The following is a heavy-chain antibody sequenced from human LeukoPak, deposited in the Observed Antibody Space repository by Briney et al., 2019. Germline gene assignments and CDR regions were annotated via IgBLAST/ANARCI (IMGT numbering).Heavy chain of an antibody. CDR2: INPSGGST. V-gene: IGHV1-46*01. Sequence: GASVKVSCKASGYIFTSYYMHWVRQAPGQGLEWMGIINPSGGSTSYAQKFQGRVTMTRDMSTSTVYMELSSLRSEDTAVYYCARGNVVAGKGNWFDPWGQGTLVTVSS. D-gene: IGHD6-19*01. J-gene: IGHJ5*02. CDR3: ARGNVVAGKGNWFDP. CDR1: GYIFTSYY.